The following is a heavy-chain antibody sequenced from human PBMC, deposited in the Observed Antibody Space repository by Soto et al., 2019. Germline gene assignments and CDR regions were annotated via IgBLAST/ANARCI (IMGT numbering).Heavy chain of an antibody. CDR2: ISGSGDST. J-gene: IGHJ6*02. Sequence: EVQLLESGGGLVQPGGSLRLSCAASGFTFTNYAMSWVRQAPGKGLEWVSAISGSGDSTYYAGSVKGRFTISRDNSKNTLYLQMNSRRAEDTAVYYCAKDSQITMLPDVWGQGTTVTVS. CDR3: AKDSQITMLPDV. CDR1: GFTFTNYA. D-gene: IGHD3-10*01. V-gene: IGHV3-23*01.